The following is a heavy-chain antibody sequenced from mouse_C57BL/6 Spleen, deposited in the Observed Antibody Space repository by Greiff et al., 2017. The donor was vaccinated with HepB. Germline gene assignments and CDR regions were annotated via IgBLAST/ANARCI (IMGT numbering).Heavy chain of an antibody. CDR1: GYTFTEYT. J-gene: IGHJ3*01. D-gene: IGHD3-2*02. CDR3: ARHAQLRLAPSWFAY. V-gene: IGHV1-62-2*01. CDR2: FYPGSGSI. Sequence: VQVVESGAELVKPGASVKLSCKASGYTFTEYTIHWVKQRSGQGLEWIGWFYPGSGSIKYNEKFKDKATLTADKSSSTVYMELSRLTSEDSAVYFCARHAQLRLAPSWFAYWGQGTLVTVSA.